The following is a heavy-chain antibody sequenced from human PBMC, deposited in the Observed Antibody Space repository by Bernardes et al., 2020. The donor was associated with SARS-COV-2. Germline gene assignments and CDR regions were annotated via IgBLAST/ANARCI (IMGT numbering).Heavy chain of an antibody. V-gene: IGHV3-23*01. J-gene: IGHJ4*02. CDR3: TKAQTSVAGPNRFDY. Sequence: GGSLTLFSAASGFIFSSYAMAWVRQAPGKGLEWVSAISGSGGTPYYADSVKGRFTISRDNSKNTLYLQMISLTAEDTAVYYCTKAQTSVAGPNRFDYWGQGTLVTVSS. CDR1: GFIFSSYA. D-gene: IGHD6-19*01. CDR2: ISGSGGTP.